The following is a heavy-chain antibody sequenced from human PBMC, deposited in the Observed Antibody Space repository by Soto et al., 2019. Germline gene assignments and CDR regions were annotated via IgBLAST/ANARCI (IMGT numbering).Heavy chain of an antibody. V-gene: IGHV1-2*02. CDR1: GYTFTGYY. CDR2: INPNSGGT. J-gene: IGHJ6*02. D-gene: IGHD3-3*01. CDR3: ARDQFVMGWLLPPYYYYGMDV. Sequence: ASVKVSCKASGYTFTGYYMHWVRQAPGQGLEWMGWINPNSGGTNYAQKFQGRVTMTRDTSISTAYMELSRLRSDDTAVYYCARDQFVMGWLLPPYYYYGMDVWGQGTTVTVSS.